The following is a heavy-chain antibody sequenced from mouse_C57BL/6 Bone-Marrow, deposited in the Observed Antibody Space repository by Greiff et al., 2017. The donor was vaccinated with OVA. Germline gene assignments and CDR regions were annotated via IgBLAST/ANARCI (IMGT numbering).Heavy chain of an antibody. V-gene: IGHV5-9-1*02. CDR1: GYTFSSYA. Sequence: EVQVVESGEGLVKPGGSLTLSCAASGYTFSSYAMSWVRQTPAKRLEWVAYISSGGDYIYYADTVKGRFTISRDNARNTLYLQMSSLKSEDTAMYDCTGFMIGGYFEGWGTGTTVTV. D-gene: IGHD2-4*01. J-gene: IGHJ1*03. CDR2: ISSGGDYI. CDR3: TGFMIGGYFEG.